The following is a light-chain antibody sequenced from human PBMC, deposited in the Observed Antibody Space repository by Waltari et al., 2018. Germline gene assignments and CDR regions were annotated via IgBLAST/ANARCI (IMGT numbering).Light chain of an antibody. CDR1: SLHTSY. CDR3: SSRNGRANQVV. J-gene: IGLJ3*02. Sequence: SSELTQDPAVSVALGQTVRFTCQGDSLHTSYASWYQVKPGQAPVLVIYGKDKRPSGIPDRISGYSSGTTSSLTITGAQAEDEADYYCSSRNGRANQVVFAGGTKVTVL. CDR2: GKD. V-gene: IGLV3-19*01.